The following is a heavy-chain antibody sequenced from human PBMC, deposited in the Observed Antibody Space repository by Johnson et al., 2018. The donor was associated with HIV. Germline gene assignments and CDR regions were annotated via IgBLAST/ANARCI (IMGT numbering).Heavy chain of an antibody. CDR2: ISYDGSNK. CDR3: ARVDGSTWYSLYDAFDI. V-gene: IGHV3-30*04. J-gene: IGHJ3*02. CDR1: GFTFSSFD. Sequence: QVQLVESGGGVVQPGRSLRLSCAASGFTFSSFDMHWVRQAPGKGLEWVALISYDGSNKYYADSVKGRFTISRDNSKNTLYLQMNSLRAEDTAVYYCARVDGSTWYSLYDAFDIWGQGTMVTVSS. D-gene: IGHD6-13*01.